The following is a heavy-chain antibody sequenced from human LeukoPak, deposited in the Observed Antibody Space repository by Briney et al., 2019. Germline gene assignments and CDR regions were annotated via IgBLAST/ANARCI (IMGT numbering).Heavy chain of an antibody. V-gene: IGHV3-23*01. Sequence: GGSLRLSCAASGFTFSSYAMNWVRQAPGKGLEWASTISGSGGSTYYADSVKGRFTISRDNSKNTLYLQMNSLRAEDTAVYYCAKASLVAGGYSYGYPYYYGMDVWGQGTTVTVSS. CDR3: AKASLVAGGYSYGYPYYYGMDV. J-gene: IGHJ6*02. CDR1: GFTFSSYA. CDR2: ISGSGGST. D-gene: IGHD5-18*01.